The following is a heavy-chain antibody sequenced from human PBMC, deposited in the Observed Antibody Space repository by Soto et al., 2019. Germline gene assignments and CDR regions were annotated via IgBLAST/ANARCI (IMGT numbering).Heavy chain of an antibody. CDR3: ARVHYYDSSGYYYGY. CDR1: GYTFTSYY. D-gene: IGHD3-22*01. CDR2: INPSGGST. V-gene: IGHV1-46*01. J-gene: IGHJ4*02. Sequence: ASVKVSCKASGYTFTSYYMHWVRQAPGQGLEWMGIINPSGGSTSYAQKLQGRATMTRDTSTSTVYMELSSLRSEDTAVYYCARVHYYDSSGYYYGYWGQGTLVTVSS.